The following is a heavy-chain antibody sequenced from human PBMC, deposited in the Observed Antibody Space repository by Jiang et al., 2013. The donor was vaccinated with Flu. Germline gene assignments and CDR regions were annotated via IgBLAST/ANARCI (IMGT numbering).Heavy chain of an antibody. V-gene: IGHV3-15*01. Sequence: VQLVESGGGLVKPGGSLRLSCAASGFTFRQAWMAWVRQAPGKGPEWVGRIKSKSGGGTIDYAAPVKGRFTISRDDSKNTLFLQMNSLKTEDTAVYYCTTDLNTSRFLEWVFAYWGQGTPVTVSS. CDR1: GFTFRQAW. J-gene: IGHJ4*02. CDR2: IKSKSGGGTI. CDR3: TTDLNTSRFLEWVFAY. D-gene: IGHD3-3*01.